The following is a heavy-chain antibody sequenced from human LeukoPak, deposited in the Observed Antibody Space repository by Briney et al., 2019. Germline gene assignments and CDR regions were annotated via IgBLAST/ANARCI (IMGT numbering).Heavy chain of an antibody. D-gene: IGHD3-16*01. Sequence: GGSLRLSCAASGFTLVPYTMNWVRQVPGKGLEWVSSIGSLGTDIYYTDSVKGRFTVSRDNAQNSLYLQMNSLRAEDTVLYYCARDLMLRLGELDLWGQGTLVTVSS. V-gene: IGHV3-21*01. J-gene: IGHJ5*02. CDR1: GFTLVPYT. CDR2: IGSLGTDI. CDR3: ARDLMLRLGELDL.